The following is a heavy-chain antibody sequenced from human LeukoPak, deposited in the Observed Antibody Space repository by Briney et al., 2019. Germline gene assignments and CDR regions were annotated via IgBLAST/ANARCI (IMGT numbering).Heavy chain of an antibody. J-gene: IGHJ6*02. CDR2: IYTSGST. CDR1: GGSISSYY. D-gene: IGHD4-17*01. CDR3: AKASVTTSKGCYYYGMDV. Sequence: PSETLSLTCTVSGGSISSYYWSWIRQPAGKGLEWIGRIYTSGSTNYNPSLKSRVTMSVDTSKNQFSLKLSSVTAADTAVYYCAKASVTTSKGCYYYGMDVWGQGTTVTVSS. V-gene: IGHV4-4*07.